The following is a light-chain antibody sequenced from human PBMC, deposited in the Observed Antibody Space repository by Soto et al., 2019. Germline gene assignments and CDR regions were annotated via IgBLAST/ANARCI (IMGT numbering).Light chain of an antibody. CDR3: GSWDSSLSGAI. CDR2: DNY. J-gene: IGLJ2*01. V-gene: IGLV1-51*01. Sequence: QSVLTQPPSVSAAPGQEVTISCSGSSSNIGDNYVSWYQHLPGTAPKLLIYDNYKRPSEIPDRFSASKSGTSATLAITGLQTGDEADYYCGSWDSSLSGAIFGGGTKLTLL. CDR1: SSNIGDNY.